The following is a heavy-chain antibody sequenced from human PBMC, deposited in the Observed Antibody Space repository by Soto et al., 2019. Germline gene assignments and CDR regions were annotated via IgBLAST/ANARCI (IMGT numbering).Heavy chain of an antibody. V-gene: IGHV3-9*01. CDR2: ISWNSGSI. CDR3: AKDIGITMVRGGDCMDV. D-gene: IGHD3-10*01. J-gene: IGHJ6*02. Sequence: EVQLVESGGGLVQPGRSLRLSCAASGFTFDDYAMHWVRQAPGKGLEWVSGISWNSGSIGYADSVKGRFTISRDNAKNSLYLQMNSLRAEDTTLYYCAKDIGITMVRGGDCMDVWGQGTTVTVSS. CDR1: GFTFDDYA.